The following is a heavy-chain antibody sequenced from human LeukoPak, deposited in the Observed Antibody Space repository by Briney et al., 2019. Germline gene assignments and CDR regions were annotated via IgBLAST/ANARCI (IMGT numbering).Heavy chain of an antibody. Sequence: GGSLRLSCAASGFIFSSYSMNWVRQAPGKGLEWVSYISSSGSTIYYADSVKGRFTISRDNAKNSLYLQMNSLRAEDTAVYYCARGGSYYYGTRGIACFDYWGQGTLVTVSS. V-gene: IGHV3-48*04. J-gene: IGHJ4*02. CDR3: ARGGSYYYGTRGIACFDY. CDR1: GFIFSSYS. CDR2: ISSSGSTI. D-gene: IGHD3-10*01.